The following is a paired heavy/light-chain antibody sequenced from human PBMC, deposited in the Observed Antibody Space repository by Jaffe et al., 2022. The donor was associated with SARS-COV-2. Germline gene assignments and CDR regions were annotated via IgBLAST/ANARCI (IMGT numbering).Heavy chain of an antibody. CDR2: VSYSGST. Sequence: QVQLQESGPGQVKATETLSLTCSVSGDSINGYYWTWIRQPPGKGLEWIGYVSYSGSTNYNPSLKSRVTMSVDTSKNQFSLRLSSVTAADTAVYYCARGYFVEVTAYFYYYMDVWGKGTTVSVSS. CDR3: ARGYFVEVTAYFYYYMDV. V-gene: IGHV4-59*01. J-gene: IGHJ6*03. D-gene: IGHD2-21*02. CDR1: GDSINGYY.
Light chain of an antibody. Sequence: SYELTQPPSVSVSPGQTAKITCSGDALPKQFAYWYQQKPGQAPVLVIYKDTERPSGIPERFSGSSSGTTVTLTISGVQAEDEADYHCQSADRSGYVVFGGGTKLAVV. CDR2: KDT. V-gene: IGLV3-25*03. CDR1: ALPKQF. J-gene: IGLJ2*01. CDR3: QSADRSGYVV.